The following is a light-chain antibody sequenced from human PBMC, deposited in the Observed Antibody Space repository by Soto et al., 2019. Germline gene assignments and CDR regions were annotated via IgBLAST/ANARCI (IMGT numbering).Light chain of an antibody. CDR3: QSYDSSLSGYV. CDR1: SSNIGAGYD. V-gene: IGLV1-40*01. J-gene: IGLJ1*01. CDR2: GNS. Sequence: QSVLTQPPSVSGAPGQRVTISCTGSSSNIGAGYDVHWYQQLPGTAPKLLIYGNSNRPSGVPDRFSGSKSGTSASLAITGLQAEDDPDYYCQSYDSSLSGYVFGTGTKLTVL.